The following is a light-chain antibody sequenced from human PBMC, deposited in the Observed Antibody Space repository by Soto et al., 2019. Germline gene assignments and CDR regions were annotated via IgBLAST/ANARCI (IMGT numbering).Light chain of an antibody. V-gene: IGLV2-14*01. CDR1: SSDIGGYNY. Sequence: LTQPASMSGSPGQSITISCTGTSSDIGGYNYISWYQQLPGKAPKFIIYDVRNRPSGVSNRFSGSRSGNTASLTISGLQAEDEADYYCSSYTSSSTVIFGGGTKLTVL. J-gene: IGLJ2*01. CDR3: SSYTSSSTVI. CDR2: DVR.